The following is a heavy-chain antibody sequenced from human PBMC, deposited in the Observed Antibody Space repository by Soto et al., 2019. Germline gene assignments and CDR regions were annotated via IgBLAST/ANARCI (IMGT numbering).Heavy chain of an antibody. J-gene: IGHJ5*02. CDR1: GFSLSTTGVG. CDR2: IYWDDDK. D-gene: IGHD2-8*01. Sequence: QITLKESGPTLVRPTQTLTLTCTFSGFSLSTTGVGVGWIRQPPGKALEWLALIYWDDDKRYSPSLKSMLTITKDTSKNEVILTMTNMDPVDTARYYCAQRLPHYGVGRKRGNWFDPWGQGTLVTVSS. V-gene: IGHV2-5*02. CDR3: AQRLPHYGVGRKRGNWFDP.